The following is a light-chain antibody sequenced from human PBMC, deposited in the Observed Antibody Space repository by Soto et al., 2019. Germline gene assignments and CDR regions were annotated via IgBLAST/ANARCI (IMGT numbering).Light chain of an antibody. CDR1: SSDVGGYNF. Sequence: QSALTQPRSVSGSPGQSVAISCTGTSSDVGGYNFVSWYQQYPGKAPKLIIYDVTKRPSGVPDRFSGSKSGNTASLTLSGLQAEDEADYYCCSYAGSYTLWVFGGGTKLTVL. CDR3: CSYAGSYTLWV. V-gene: IGLV2-11*01. CDR2: DVT. J-gene: IGLJ3*02.